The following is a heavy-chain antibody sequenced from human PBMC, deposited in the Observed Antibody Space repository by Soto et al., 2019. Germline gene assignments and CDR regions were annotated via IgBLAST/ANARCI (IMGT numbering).Heavy chain of an antibody. CDR2: ISAHNGNT. J-gene: IGHJ4*02. D-gene: IGHD1-1*01. V-gene: IGHV1-18*01. CDR1: GYTFTSYG. CDR3: ARGRYGDY. Sequence: QDHLVQSGAEVKKPGASIKVSCKVCGYTFTSYGITWVRQAPGRGLEWMGWISAHNGNTDYAQKLQGRVIVTRDTSTSRAYMELRSLISDDTAVYYCARGRYGDYWGQGALVTVSS.